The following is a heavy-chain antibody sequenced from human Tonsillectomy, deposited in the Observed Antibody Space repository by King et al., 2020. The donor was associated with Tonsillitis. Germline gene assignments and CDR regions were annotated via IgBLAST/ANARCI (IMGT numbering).Heavy chain of an antibody. J-gene: IGHJ3*02. D-gene: IGHD2-2*02. CDR2: IIPIFGTA. Sequence: QLVQSGAEVKKPGSSVKVSCKASGGTFSSYAISWVRQAPGQGLEWVGGIIPIFGTANYAQKFQGRVTITADESTSTAYMERRGLRSEDTAVYYCARDREDIVLVPAAIKLYDAFDIWGQGTMVTVSS. V-gene: IGHV1-69*12. CDR1: GGTFSSYA. CDR3: ARDREDIVLVPAAIKLYDAFDI.